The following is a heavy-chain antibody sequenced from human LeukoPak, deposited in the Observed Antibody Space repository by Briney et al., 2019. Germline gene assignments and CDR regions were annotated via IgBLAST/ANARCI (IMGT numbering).Heavy chain of an antibody. J-gene: IGHJ3*02. CDR2: INHSGST. CDR3: ARSRDYYGSLSAFDI. Sequence: SSETLSLTCAVYGGSFSGYYWSWIRQPPGKGLEWIGEINHSGSTNYNPSLKSRVTISVDTSKNQFSLKLSSVTAADTAVYYCARSRDYYGSLSAFDIWGQGTMVTVSS. D-gene: IGHD3-10*01. CDR1: GGSFSGYY. V-gene: IGHV4-34*01.